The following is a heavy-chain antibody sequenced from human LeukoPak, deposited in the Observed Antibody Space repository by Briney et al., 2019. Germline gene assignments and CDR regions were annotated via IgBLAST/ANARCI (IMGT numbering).Heavy chain of an antibody. CDR3: AKRIQSAMATGY. D-gene: IGHD5-18*01. CDR2: INWNGGST. J-gene: IGHJ4*02. CDR1: GFTFDDYG. V-gene: IGHV3-20*04. Sequence: RSGGSLRLSCAASGFTFDDYGMSWVRQAPGKGLEWVSGINWNGGSTGYADSVKGRFTISRDNSKNTLYLQMNSLRAEDTAVYYCAKRIQSAMATGYWGQGTLVTVSS.